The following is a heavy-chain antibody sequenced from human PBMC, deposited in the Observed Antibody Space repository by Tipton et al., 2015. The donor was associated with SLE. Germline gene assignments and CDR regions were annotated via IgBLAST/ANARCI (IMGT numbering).Heavy chain of an antibody. CDR3: ARGVAIYWITYYDYYMDV. D-gene: IGHD2-2*03. CDR1: GYSINSGCY. J-gene: IGHJ6*03. Sequence: TLSLTCAVSGYSINSGCYWGWIRQPPGKGLEWIGSIFYSGSTYYNWSLTSRVTISLDTSKNQFSLKLISVTAADTAVYYCARGVAIYWITYYDYYMDVWGKGTTVTVSS. V-gene: IGHV4-38-2*01. CDR2: IFYSGST.